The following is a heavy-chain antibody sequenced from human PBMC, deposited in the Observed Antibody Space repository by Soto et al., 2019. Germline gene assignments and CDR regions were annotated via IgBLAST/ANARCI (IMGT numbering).Heavy chain of an antibody. Sequence: PSETLSLTCTVSGGSISSGGYYWSWIRQHPGKGLEWIGYIYYSGSTYYNPSLKSRVTISVDTSKNQFSLKLSSVTAADTAAYYCARGEYSSSSRDYYYGMDVWGQGTTVTVSS. CDR2: IYYSGST. CDR3: ARGEYSSSSRDYYYGMDV. J-gene: IGHJ6*02. CDR1: GGSISSGGYY. V-gene: IGHV4-31*03. D-gene: IGHD6-6*01.